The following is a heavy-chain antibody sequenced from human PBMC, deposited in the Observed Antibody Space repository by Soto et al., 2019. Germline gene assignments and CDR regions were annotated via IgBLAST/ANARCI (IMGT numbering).Heavy chain of an antibody. V-gene: IGHV4-59*08. CDR2: IYYSVST. D-gene: IGHD2-2*01. CDR1: GGSISSYS. J-gene: IGHJ1*01. CDR3: ARHDSGTHDY. Sequence: SXTLSLTRTVSGGSISSYSWSWIRQPPGKGLEWIGYIYYSVSTIYTPYRKSRVTISVKTPKNPFSRKLSSVTPRLTAVYDGARHDSGTHDYWRQGTLVT.